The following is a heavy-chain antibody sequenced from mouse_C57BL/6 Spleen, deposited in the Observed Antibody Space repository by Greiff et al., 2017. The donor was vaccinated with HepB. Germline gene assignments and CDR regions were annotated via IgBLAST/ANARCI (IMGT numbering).Heavy chain of an antibody. J-gene: IGHJ2*01. D-gene: IGHD2-4*01. Sequence: EVKLVESGGDLVKPGGSLKLSCAASGFTFSSYGMSWVRQTPDKRLEWVATISSGGSYTYYPDSVKGRFTISRDNAKNTLYLQMSSLKSEDTAIYYCARQDDYLYYFDYWGQGTTLTVSS. V-gene: IGHV5-6*01. CDR1: GFTFSSYG. CDR3: ARQDDYLYYFDY. CDR2: ISSGGSYT.